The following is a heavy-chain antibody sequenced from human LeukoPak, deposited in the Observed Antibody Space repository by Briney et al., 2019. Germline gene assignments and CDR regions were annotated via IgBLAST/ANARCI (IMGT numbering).Heavy chain of an antibody. CDR2: IYYTGST. CDR3: ARHRYCNSSSCYAFDY. CDR1: GASITSSGFY. D-gene: IGHD2-2*01. V-gene: IGHV4-39*01. Sequence: SETLSLTCSVSGASITSSGFYWGWIRQPPGKGREWIGSIYYTGSTDYNSSLKSRVTISVDTSKNQCSLKLTSVTAADAAVYYCARHRYCNSSSCYAFDYWGQGTLVTVSS. J-gene: IGHJ4*02.